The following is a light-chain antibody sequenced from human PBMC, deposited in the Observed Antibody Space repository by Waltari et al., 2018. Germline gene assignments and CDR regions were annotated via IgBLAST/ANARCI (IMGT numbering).Light chain of an antibody. V-gene: IGKV1-12*01. CDR1: QGISSR. CDR3: QQADSFPLT. Sequence: DIQMTQSPSSVSASVGDRVTITCRASQGISSRLAWYQQKPGKAPNLLIYAASSLQSGVPSRFSVSGSGTDFTLSISSLQPEDFATYYCQQADSFPLTFGGGTKVEIK. CDR2: AAS. J-gene: IGKJ4*01.